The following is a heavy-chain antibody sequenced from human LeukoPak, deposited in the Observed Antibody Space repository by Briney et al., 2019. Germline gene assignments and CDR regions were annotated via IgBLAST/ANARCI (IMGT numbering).Heavy chain of an antibody. J-gene: IGHJ4*02. CDR3: ARTYCSGGTCYATVDY. CDR1: GGSISSYY. D-gene: IGHD2-15*01. CDR2: VSYSGRT. V-gene: IGHV4-59*08. Sequence: MASETLSLTCTVSGGSISSYYWSWIRQPPGKGLEWIGGVSYSGRTYYNPSLKSRVTISVDTSKNQFSLKLSSVTAADTAMYYCARTYCSGGTCYATVDYWGQGTLVTVSS.